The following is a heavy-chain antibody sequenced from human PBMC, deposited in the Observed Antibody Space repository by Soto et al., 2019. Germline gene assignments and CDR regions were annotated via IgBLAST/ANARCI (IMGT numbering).Heavy chain of an antibody. CDR3: ARERGGGYFDY. CDR2: MNPNSDNT. V-gene: IGHV1-8*01. Sequence: QVQLVQSGAEVKKPGASVKVSCKASGYTFTSYDINWVRQATGQGLEWMGWMNPNSDNTGYAQKFKGRLTKTRNTSKSTAYMGLSGLRSEDTALYYCARERGGGYFDYWGQGILVTVSS. D-gene: IGHD3-16*01. CDR1: GYTFTSYD. J-gene: IGHJ4*02.